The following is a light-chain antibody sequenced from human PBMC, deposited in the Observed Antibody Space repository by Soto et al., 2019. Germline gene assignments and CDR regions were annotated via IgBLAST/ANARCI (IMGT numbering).Light chain of an antibody. J-gene: IGKJ4*01. CDR1: QRVNNN. CDR3: QQYSAWPLT. CDR2: GAS. V-gene: IGKV3-15*01. Sequence: EIVMTQAPATLSVSPGERATLFCRASQRVNNNFLAWYQQKPGQAPRLLIHGASTRATGIPARFSGSGSGTEFTLTISSLQSEDFAVYYCQQYSAWPLTCGGGTKVEIK.